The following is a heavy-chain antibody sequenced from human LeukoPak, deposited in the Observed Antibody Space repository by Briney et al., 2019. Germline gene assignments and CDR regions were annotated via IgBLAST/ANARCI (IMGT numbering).Heavy chain of an antibody. Sequence: ASVKVSCKASGYTFTSYGISWVRQAPGQGLEWMGLISAYNGNTNYAQKLQGRVTMTTDTSTSTAYMELRSLRSDDTAVYYCARDPSVSGYYYPEDAFDIWGQGTMVTVSS. CDR2: ISAYNGNT. V-gene: IGHV1-18*01. J-gene: IGHJ3*02. CDR3: ARDPSVSGYYYPEDAFDI. CDR1: GYTFTSYG. D-gene: IGHD3-22*01.